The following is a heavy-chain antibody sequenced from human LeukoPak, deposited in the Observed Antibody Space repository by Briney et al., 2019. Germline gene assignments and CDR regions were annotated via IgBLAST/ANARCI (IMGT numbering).Heavy chain of an antibody. CDR2: ISAYNGNT. CDR1: GYTFTSYG. D-gene: IGHD7-27*01. V-gene: IGHV1-18*01. CDR3: ARGLPWGQNSLYGMDV. Sequence: ASVKVSCKASGYTFTSYGISWARQAPGQGLEWMGWISAYNGNTNYAQKVRGRVTMTTDTSTSTAYMELRSLRSDDTAVYYCARGLPWGQNSLYGMDVWGQGNTVTVSS. J-gene: IGHJ6*02.